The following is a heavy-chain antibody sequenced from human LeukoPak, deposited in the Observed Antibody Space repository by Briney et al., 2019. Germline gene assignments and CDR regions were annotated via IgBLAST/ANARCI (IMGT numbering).Heavy chain of an antibody. CDR2: ISGGGVST. Sequence: GGSLRLSCAASGFTFRSYSMNWVRQAPGKGLEWVSAISGGGVSTYYADSVKGRFTIFRDNSKDTLYLQINSLRAEDTAVYYCAKELEATVSFYFDYWGRGTLVTVSS. D-gene: IGHD4-17*01. CDR1: GFTFRSYS. V-gene: IGHV3-23*01. CDR3: AKELEATVSFYFDY. J-gene: IGHJ4*02.